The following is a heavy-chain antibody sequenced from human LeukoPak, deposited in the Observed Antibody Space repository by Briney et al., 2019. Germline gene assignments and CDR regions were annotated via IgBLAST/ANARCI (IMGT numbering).Heavy chain of an antibody. CDR1: GFTFSTYG. D-gene: IGHD6-19*01. J-gene: IGHJ4*02. CDR3: AKSPEGGWFYFDY. V-gene: IGHV3-30*02. Sequence: GGSLRLSCAASGFTFSTYGMHWVRQAPGQGLEWVTFIPYDRSNKYYADSVKGRLTISRDNSKNMLYLQMNSLRAEDTAVYYCAKSPEGGWFYFDYWGQGTLVTVSS. CDR2: IPYDRSNK.